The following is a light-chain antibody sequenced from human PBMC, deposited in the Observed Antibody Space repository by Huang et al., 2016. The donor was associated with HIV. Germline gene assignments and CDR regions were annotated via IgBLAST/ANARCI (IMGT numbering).Light chain of an antibody. CDR2: DAS. Sequence: EIVLTQSPATLSLSPGERATLSCRASQSVRNYLAWYQQNPGQAPRLPIYDASNRATGTPARFSGSGSVTDFTLTISSLEPEDFAVYYCQQRSDWPPWTFGQGTKVEIK. J-gene: IGKJ1*01. CDR1: QSVRNY. V-gene: IGKV3-11*01. CDR3: QQRSDWPPWT.